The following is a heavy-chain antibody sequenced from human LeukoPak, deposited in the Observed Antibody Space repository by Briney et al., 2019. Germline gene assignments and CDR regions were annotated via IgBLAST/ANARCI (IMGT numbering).Heavy chain of an antibody. J-gene: IGHJ5*02. CDR1: GGSISSSSYY. D-gene: IGHD3-10*01. CDR2: IYYSGST. Sequence: HSAALSLTCTVSGGSISSSSYYWGWIRQPPGKGLEWIGSIYYSGSTYYNPSLKSRVTISVDTSKNQFSLKLSSVTAADTAVYYCARAPYYYGSGLSFDPWGQGTLVTVSS. CDR3: ARAPYYYGSGLSFDP. V-gene: IGHV4-39*07.